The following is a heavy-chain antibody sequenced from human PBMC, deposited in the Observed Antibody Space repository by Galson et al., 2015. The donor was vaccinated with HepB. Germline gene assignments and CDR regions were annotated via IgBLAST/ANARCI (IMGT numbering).Heavy chain of an antibody. J-gene: IGHJ4*02. Sequence: SLRLSCAASGFTFSSYSMNWVRQAPGKGLEWVSSISSSSSYIYYADSVKGRFTISRDNAKNSLYLQMNSLRAEDTAVYYCARDHLIHYYDSSGYYQFGGQGTLVTVSS. CDR3: ARDHLIHYYDSSGYYQF. D-gene: IGHD3-22*01. V-gene: IGHV3-21*01. CDR2: ISSSSSYI. CDR1: GFTFSSYS.